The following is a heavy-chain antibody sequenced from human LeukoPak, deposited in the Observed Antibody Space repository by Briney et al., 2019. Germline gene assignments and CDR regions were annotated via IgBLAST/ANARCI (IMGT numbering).Heavy chain of an antibody. Sequence: KPSETLSLTCTVSGGSISIYYWSWIRQPPGKGMELDGFCYYSGSTNYNPSLKSRVTISVDTSKNQFSLKLSSVTAADTAVHYCESTLGYCSGGSCYPSFDYWGQGTLVTVSS. CDR3: ESTLGYCSGGSCYPSFDY. V-gene: IGHV4-59*01. D-gene: IGHD2-15*01. J-gene: IGHJ4*02. CDR2: CYYSGST. CDR1: GGSISIYY.